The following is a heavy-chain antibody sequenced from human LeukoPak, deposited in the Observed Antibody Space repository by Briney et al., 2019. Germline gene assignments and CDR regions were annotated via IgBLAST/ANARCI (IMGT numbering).Heavy chain of an antibody. J-gene: IGHJ4*02. D-gene: IGHD6-19*01. CDR2: SRDKANSYTT. CDR3: VRGAAVAPPHFDY. CDR1: GFTFSNYW. V-gene: IGHV3-72*01. Sequence: PGGSLRLSCAASGFTFSNYWVHWVRQAPGKGLEWVGRSRDKANSYTTEYAASVKGRFTISRDESQNTLYLQMNSLKTEDTAVYHCVRGAAVAPPHFDYWGQGTLVTVSS.